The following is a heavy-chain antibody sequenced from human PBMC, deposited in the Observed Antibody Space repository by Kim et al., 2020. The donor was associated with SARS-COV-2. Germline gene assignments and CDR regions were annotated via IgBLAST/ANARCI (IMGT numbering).Heavy chain of an antibody. CDR2: ISSSGSNI. CDR1: GFMLSSYS. Sequence: GGSLRLSCAASGFMLSSYSLNWVRQAPGKGLEWISYISSSGSNIYYADSLKGRFTLSRDNAKNTLYLQMNSLRDEDAAVYYCARDLKGYYSADYWGQGTLFTVSS. V-gene: IGHV3-48*02. J-gene: IGHJ4*02. D-gene: IGHD3-22*01. CDR3: ARDLKGYYSADY.